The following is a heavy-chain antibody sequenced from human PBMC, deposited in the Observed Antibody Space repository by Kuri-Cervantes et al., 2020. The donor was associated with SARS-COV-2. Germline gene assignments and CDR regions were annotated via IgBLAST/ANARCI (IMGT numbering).Heavy chain of an antibody. Sequence: SETLSLTCTVSGGSISSYYWSWIRQPPGKGLEWIGYIYYSGSTNYNPSLKSRVTISVDTSKNQFSLKLSSVTAADTAVYYCATSLAAMITFGGVIPRQFDYWGQGTLVTVSS. J-gene: IGHJ4*02. CDR1: GGSISSYY. CDR2: IYYSGST. CDR3: ATSLAAMITFGGVIPRQFDY. D-gene: IGHD3-16*02. V-gene: IGHV4-59*01.